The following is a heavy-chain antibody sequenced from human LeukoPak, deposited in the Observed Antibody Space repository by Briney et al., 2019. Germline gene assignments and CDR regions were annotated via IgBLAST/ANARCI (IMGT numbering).Heavy chain of an antibody. CDR1: GGSISSYY. Sequence: PSETLSLTCTVSGGSISSYYWSWIRQPPGKGLEWIGYIYYSGSTNYNPSLKSRVTISVDTSKSQFSLKLSSVTAADTAVYYCARGFDWPVIDYWGQGTLVTVSS. J-gene: IGHJ4*02. V-gene: IGHV4-59*01. D-gene: IGHD3-9*01. CDR3: ARGFDWPVIDY. CDR2: IYYSGST.